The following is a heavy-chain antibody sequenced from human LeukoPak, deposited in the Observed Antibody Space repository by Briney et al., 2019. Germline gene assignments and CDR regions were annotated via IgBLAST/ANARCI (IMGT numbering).Heavy chain of an antibody. J-gene: IGHJ6*02. Sequence: GGSLRLSCAASGFTFSSYSMNWVRQAPGKGLEWVSSISSSSSSIYYADAVKGRFTISRDNARNSLYLQMGSLRAEDTAVYYCATYTHWVAGDVWGQGTTVTVSS. CDR2: ISSSSSSI. D-gene: IGHD3-16*01. CDR1: GFTFSSYS. V-gene: IGHV3-21*01. CDR3: ATYTHWVAGDV.